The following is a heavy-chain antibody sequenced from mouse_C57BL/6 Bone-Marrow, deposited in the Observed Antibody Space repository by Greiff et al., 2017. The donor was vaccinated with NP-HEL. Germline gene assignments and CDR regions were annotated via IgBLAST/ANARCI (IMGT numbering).Heavy chain of an antibody. J-gene: IGHJ3*01. CDR3: AREECDYGAWFAY. D-gene: IGHD2-4*01. CDR2: ISDGGSYT. V-gene: IGHV5-4*01. CDR1: GFTFSSYA. Sequence: EVMLVESGGGLVKPGGSLKLSCAASGFTFSSYAMSWVRQTPEKRLEWVATISDGGSYTYYPDNVKGRFTISRDNAKNNLYLQMSHLKSEDTAMYYCAREECDYGAWFAYWGQGTLVTVSA.